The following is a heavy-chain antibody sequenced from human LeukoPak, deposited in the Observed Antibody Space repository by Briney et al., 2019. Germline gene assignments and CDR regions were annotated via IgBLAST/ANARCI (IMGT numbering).Heavy chain of an antibody. CDR1: GFTFSSYS. V-gene: IGHV3-21*01. J-gene: IGHJ4*02. CDR3: ARDGDLLEPPY. CDR2: ISSSSSYI. Sequence: GGSLRLSCAASGFTFSSYSMNWVRQAPGKGLEWVSSISSSSSYIYYADSVKSRFTISRDNAKNSLYLQMNSLRAEDTAVYYCARDGDLLEPPYWGQGTLVTVSS. D-gene: IGHD1-1*01.